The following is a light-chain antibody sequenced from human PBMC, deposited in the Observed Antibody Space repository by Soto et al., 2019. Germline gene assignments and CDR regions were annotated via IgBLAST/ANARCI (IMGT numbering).Light chain of an antibody. CDR3: CSYAGSSTYV. CDR1: SSDVGSYNL. Sequence: QSVLTQPASVSGSPGQSITISCTGTSSDVGSYNLVSWYQQHPGKALKLMIYEGSKRPSGVSNRFSGSKSGNTASLTISGLQAEDEADYYCCSYAGSSTYVFGTGTKV. V-gene: IGLV2-23*01. J-gene: IGLJ1*01. CDR2: EGS.